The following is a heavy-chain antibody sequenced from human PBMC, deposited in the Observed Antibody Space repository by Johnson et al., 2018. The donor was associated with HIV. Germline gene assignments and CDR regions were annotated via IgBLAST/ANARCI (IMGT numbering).Heavy chain of an antibody. CDR2: ISWNSGSI. CDR3: ARDRSVTVFGYDAFDI. J-gene: IGHJ3*02. CDR1: GFTFDDYA. Sequence: VQLVESGGGVVRPGGSLRLSCAASGFTFDDYAMHWVRQAPGKGLEWVSGISWNSGSIGYADSVKGRFTISRDNAKNSLYLQMNSLRAEDTAVYYCARDRSVTVFGYDAFDIWGQGTMVTVSS. D-gene: IGHD4-11*01. V-gene: IGHV3-9*01.